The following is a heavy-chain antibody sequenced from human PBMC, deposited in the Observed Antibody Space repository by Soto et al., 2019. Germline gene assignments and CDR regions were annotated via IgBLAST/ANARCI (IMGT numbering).Heavy chain of an antibody. Sequence: PSETLSLTCAVYGGSFSGYYWSWIRQPPGKGLEWIGEINHSGSTNYNPSLKSRVTISVDTSKNQFSLKLSSVTAADTAVYYCARSHPRGYYYGSGSYYNGPRYYFDYWGQGTLVTVSS. CDR1: GGSFSGYY. D-gene: IGHD3-10*01. CDR2: INHSGST. J-gene: IGHJ4*02. CDR3: ARSHPRGYYYGSGSYYNGPRYYFDY. V-gene: IGHV4-34*01.